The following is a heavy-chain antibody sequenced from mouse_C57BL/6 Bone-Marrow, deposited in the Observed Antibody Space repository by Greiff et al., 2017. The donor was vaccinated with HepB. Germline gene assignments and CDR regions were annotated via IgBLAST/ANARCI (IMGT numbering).Heavy chain of an antibody. CDR1: GYTFTDYY. D-gene: IGHD2-5*01. CDR2: INPYNGGT. Sequence: EVQLQQSGPVLVKPGASVKMSCKASGYTFTDYYMNWVKQSHGKSLEWIGVINPYNGGTSYNQKFKGKATLTVDKSSSTAYMELNSLTSEDSAVYYCARSYSNYDAMDYWGQGTSVTVSS. V-gene: IGHV1-19*01. J-gene: IGHJ4*01. CDR3: ARSYSNYDAMDY.